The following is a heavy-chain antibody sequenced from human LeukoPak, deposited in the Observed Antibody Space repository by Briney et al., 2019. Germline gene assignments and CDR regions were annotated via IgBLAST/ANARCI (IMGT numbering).Heavy chain of an antibody. CDR2: IGSSGGTT. CDR3: AALSYDFWSGINWFDP. J-gene: IGHJ5*02. Sequence: GGSLRLSCGASGFTLSSCAMSWVRQAPGQGLEWVSAIGSSGGTTYYADSVKGRFTISRDDSKNTLSLQMNSLRVEDTAVYYCAALSYDFWSGINWFDPWGQGTLVTVSP. CDR1: GFTLSSCA. V-gene: IGHV3-23*01. D-gene: IGHD3-3*01.